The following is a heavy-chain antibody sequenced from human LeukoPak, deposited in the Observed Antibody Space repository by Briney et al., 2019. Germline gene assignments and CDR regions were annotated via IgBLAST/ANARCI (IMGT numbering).Heavy chain of an antibody. V-gene: IGHV4-34*01. J-gene: IGHJ4*02. CDR1: GGSISSYY. Sequence: SETLSLTCAVSGGSISSYYWSWIRQPPGKGLEWIGEINHSGSANYNPSLKSRVTISVDTSKNQFSLKLSSVTAADTAVYYCARTLSYADYWGQGTLVTVSS. CDR2: INHSGSA. D-gene: IGHD2-2*01. CDR3: ARTLSYADY.